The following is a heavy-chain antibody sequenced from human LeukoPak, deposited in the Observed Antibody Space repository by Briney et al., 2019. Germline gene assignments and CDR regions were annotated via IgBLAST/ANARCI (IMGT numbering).Heavy chain of an antibody. CDR2: IYYSGST. CDR3: ASRGNSGWYDAFDI. J-gene: IGHJ3*02. V-gene: IGHV4-39*07. CDR1: GGSISSSSYY. Sequence: SETLSLTCTVSGGSISSSSYYWGWIRQPPGKGLEWIGSIYYSGSTYYNPSLKSRVTISVDTSKNQFSLKLSSVTAADTAVYYCASRGNSGWYDAFDIWGQGTMVTVSS. D-gene: IGHD6-19*01.